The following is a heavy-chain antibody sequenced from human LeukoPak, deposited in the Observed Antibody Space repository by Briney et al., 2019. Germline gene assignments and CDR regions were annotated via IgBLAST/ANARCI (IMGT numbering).Heavy chain of an antibody. Sequence: GGSLRLSCAASGFTLSSYSMNWVRQAPGKGLEWVSSISSSSSYIYYADSVKGRFTISRDNAKNSLYLQMNSLRAEDTAVYYCARDRYCSSTSCPVNWFDPWGQGTLVTVSS. J-gene: IGHJ5*02. V-gene: IGHV3-21*01. CDR1: GFTLSSYS. D-gene: IGHD2-2*01. CDR3: ARDRYCSSTSCPVNWFDP. CDR2: ISSSSSYI.